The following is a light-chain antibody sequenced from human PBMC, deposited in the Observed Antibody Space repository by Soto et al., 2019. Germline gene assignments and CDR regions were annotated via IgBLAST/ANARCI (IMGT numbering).Light chain of an antibody. CDR3: PHYNSYYHT. CDR1: QSISSW. J-gene: IGKJ1*01. Sequence: DIQMTQSPSTLSASVGDIVTITCRASQSISSWLAWYQQKPGKAPKLLIYAASSLERVVPSRYSGSGSGTGFTLTIRSLQTADCASSYCPHYNSYYHTFGQGTKVEIK. CDR2: AAS. V-gene: IGKV1-5*01.